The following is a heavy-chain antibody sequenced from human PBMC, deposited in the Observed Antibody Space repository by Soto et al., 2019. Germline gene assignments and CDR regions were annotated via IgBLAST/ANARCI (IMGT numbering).Heavy chain of an antibody. CDR2: ISYDGDNK. Sequence: QVQMVESGGGVVQPGRSLRLSCAPSGFTFSTYAMHWVRQAPGKGLEWVAGISYDGDNKYYAASVKGGFTISRDNSKNTLYLQSNSLRAEDTAVYYCARPDYDSGSYPDSWGQGTMVTVSS. CDR1: GFTFSTYA. V-gene: IGHV3-30-3*01. D-gene: IGHD3-10*01. J-gene: IGHJ4*02. CDR3: ARPDYDSGSYPDS.